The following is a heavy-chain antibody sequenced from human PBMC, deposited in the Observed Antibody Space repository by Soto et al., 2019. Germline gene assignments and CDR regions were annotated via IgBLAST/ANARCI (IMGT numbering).Heavy chain of an antibody. V-gene: IGHV3-48*01. CDR3: TRDPAGYSSSPFGP. CDR1: GFAVCSYS. J-gene: IGHJ5*02. CDR2: ISSSSDTI. D-gene: IGHD6-13*01. Sequence: HPWGSLRLSCAASGFAVCSYSMYWVRQAPGKGLEWVSYISSSSDTILYADSVRGRFTVSRDNAKNSLYLQMNSLRADDTAVYYCTRDPAGYSSSPFGPWGRGVLVTVSS.